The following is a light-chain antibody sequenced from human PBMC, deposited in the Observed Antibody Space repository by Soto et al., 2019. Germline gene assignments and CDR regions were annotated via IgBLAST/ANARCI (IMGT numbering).Light chain of an antibody. J-gene: IGLJ2*01. CDR3: NSYTSNNTRV. CDR1: SSDVGGYKY. Sequence: QAASVSGSPGQSITISCTGTSSDVGGYKYVSWYQQHPGKAPKLMIYEVSNRPSGISNRFSGSKSGNTASLTISGLQAEDEADYYCNSYTSNNTRVFGGGTKLTVL. V-gene: IGLV2-14*01. CDR2: EVS.